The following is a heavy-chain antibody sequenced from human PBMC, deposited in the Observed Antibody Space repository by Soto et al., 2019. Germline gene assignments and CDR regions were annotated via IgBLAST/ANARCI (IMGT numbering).Heavy chain of an antibody. V-gene: IGHV4-31*03. CDR3: ARWWIGSGPGCDP. D-gene: IGHD2-15*01. J-gene: IGHJ5*02. CDR1: GGSISSGDYY. Sequence: QVQLQESGPGLVKPSQTLSLTCTVSGGSISSGDYYWSWIRQHPGKGLEWIGYIYYSGRTYYNPSLTSRSTTPVDTSKDQLSLKLSSVTAADTAVYYWARWWIGSGPGCDPWGQRTPVTVSS. CDR2: IYYSGRT.